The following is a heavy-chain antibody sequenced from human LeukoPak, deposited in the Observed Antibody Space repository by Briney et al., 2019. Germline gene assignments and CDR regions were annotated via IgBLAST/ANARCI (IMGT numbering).Heavy chain of an antibody. D-gene: IGHD2-2*01. CDR3: ASRGIGPAAPLCYFDY. J-gene: IGHJ4*02. CDR1: GGSISSGDYY. CDR2: IYYSGST. Sequence: SETLSLTCTVSGGSISSGDYYWSWIRQPPGKGLEWIGYIYYSGSTYYNPSLKSRVTISVDTSKNQFSLKLSSVTAADTAVYYCASRGIGPAAPLCYFDYWGQGTLVTVSS. V-gene: IGHV4-30-4*01.